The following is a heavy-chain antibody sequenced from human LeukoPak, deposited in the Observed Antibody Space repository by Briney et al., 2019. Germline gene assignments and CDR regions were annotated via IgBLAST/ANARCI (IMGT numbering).Heavy chain of an antibody. D-gene: IGHD3-10*02. Sequence: SGGSLRLSCAASGFTFDDYAMHWVRQAPGKGLEWVSGISWNSRTIGYADSVKGRFTISRDNAKNSLYLQMNSLRAEDTAVYYCAELGITTIGGVWGKGTTVTISS. CDR3: AELGITTIGGV. CDR2: ISWNSRTI. V-gene: IGHV3-9*01. J-gene: IGHJ6*04. CDR1: GFTFDDYA.